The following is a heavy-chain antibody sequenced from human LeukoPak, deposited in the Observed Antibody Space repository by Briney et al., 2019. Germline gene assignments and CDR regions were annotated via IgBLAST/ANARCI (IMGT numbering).Heavy chain of an antibody. J-gene: IGHJ3*02. CDR2: ISDDGTNK. CDR3: ARGRYGDNGAFDI. Sequence: PGRSLRLSCAASGFTFSSYPRQRVRQAPREGLEWVAGISDDGTNKYYANSLKGRFTISRDNSKNTLYLQMSSLRAEDTAVYYCARGRYGDNGAFDIWGQGTMVTVSS. D-gene: IGHD4/OR15-4a*01. CDR1: GFTFSSYP. V-gene: IGHV3-30*04.